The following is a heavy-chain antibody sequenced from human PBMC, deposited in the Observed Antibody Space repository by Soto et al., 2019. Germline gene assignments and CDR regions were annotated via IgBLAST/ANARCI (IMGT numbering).Heavy chain of an antibody. CDR2: IYYSGST. D-gene: IGHD2-2*02. CDR1: GGSISSYY. Sequence: SETLSLTCTVSGGSISSYYWSWIRQPPGKGLEWIGYIYYSGSTNYNPSLKSRVTISVDTSKNQFSLKLSSVTAADTAVYYCARARTLGYCSSTSCYTDYYYGMDVWGQGTTVTVSS. J-gene: IGHJ6*02. CDR3: ARARTLGYCSSTSCYTDYYYGMDV. V-gene: IGHV4-59*01.